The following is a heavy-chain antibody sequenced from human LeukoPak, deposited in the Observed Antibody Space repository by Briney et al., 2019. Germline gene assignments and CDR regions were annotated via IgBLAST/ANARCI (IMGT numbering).Heavy chain of an antibody. J-gene: IGHJ5*02. D-gene: IGHD6-13*01. CDR3: AKGHPRRATNSSYSSSLSPRFDP. V-gene: IGHV3-23*01. CDR1: GFTFSSYA. Sequence: PGGSLRLSCAASGFTFSSYAMSWVRQAPGKGLEWVSAISGSGGSTYYADSVKGRFTISRDNSKNTLYLQMNSLRAEDTAVYYCAKGHPRRATNSSYSSSLSPRFDPWGQGTLVTVSS. CDR2: ISGSGGST.